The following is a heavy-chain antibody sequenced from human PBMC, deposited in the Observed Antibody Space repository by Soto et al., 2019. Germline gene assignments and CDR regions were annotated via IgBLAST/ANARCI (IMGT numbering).Heavy chain of an antibody. J-gene: IGHJ4*02. D-gene: IGHD7-27*01. CDR2: INHGGSA. V-gene: IGHV4-34*01. CDR3: ARGPSGDKVDY. Sequence: SETLSLTCAVYGGSFSGYHWSWIRQPPGKGLEWIGKINHGGSAIYSPSLKSRLTISVDKSNNQFSLKLSSVSAADTAVYYCARGPSGDKVDYWGQGTLVTVSS. CDR1: GGSFSGYH.